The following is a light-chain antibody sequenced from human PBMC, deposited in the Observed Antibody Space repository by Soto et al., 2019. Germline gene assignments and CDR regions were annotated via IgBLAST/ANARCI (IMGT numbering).Light chain of an antibody. CDR3: SSYTSSDSWV. Sequence: QSVLTQPASVSGSPGQSLTISCTGTSSDVGGYNSVSWYQQHPGKAPKLMIFNVNTRTPGVSGRFSGSKSANTASLTISGLQAEDEADYYCSSYTSSDSWVFGGGTKLTVL. J-gene: IGLJ3*02. CDR2: NVN. CDR1: SSDVGGYNS. V-gene: IGLV2-14*01.